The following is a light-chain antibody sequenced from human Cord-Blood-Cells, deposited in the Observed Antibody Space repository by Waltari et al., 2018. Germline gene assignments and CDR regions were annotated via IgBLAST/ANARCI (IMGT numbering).Light chain of an antibody. V-gene: IGKV1-39*01. CDR3: QHSYSTPWT. CDR1: QSISSY. Sequence: DIQMTQSPSSLSASVGDRVTITCRASQSISSYLNWYQQQPGKAPKLLIYAASSLQSGVPSRFSGSGSGTDFTLTIRSLQPEDFATYCCQHSYSTPWTFGQGTKVEIK. J-gene: IGKJ1*01. CDR2: AAS.